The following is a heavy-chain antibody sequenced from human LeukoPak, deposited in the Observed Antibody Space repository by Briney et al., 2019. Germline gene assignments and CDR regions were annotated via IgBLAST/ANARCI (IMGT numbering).Heavy chain of an antibody. D-gene: IGHD3-3*01. CDR1: GFTFSSYA. Sequence: TGGSLRLSCAASGFTFSSYAMSWVRQAPGKGLEWVSAISGSGGSTYYADSVKGRFTISRDNSKNTLYLQMNSLRAEDTAVYYCAKDAYYDFWSGHLYYFDYWGQGTLVTVSS. CDR2: ISGSGGST. V-gene: IGHV3-23*01. J-gene: IGHJ4*02. CDR3: AKDAYYDFWSGHLYYFDY.